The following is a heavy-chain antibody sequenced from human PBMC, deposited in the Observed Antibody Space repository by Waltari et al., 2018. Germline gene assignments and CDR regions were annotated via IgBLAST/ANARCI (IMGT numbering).Heavy chain of an antibody. D-gene: IGHD3-10*01. V-gene: IGHV7-4-1*02. CDR3: ARDLSITMVRGVIVNWFDP. CDR2: INTNTGNP. Sequence: QVQLVQSGSELKKPGASVKVSCTASGYTFTSYAMNWVRQAPGQGLEWMGWINTNTGNPTYAQGFTGRFVFSLDTSVSTAYLQISSLKAEDTAVYYCARDLSITMVRGVIVNWFDPWGQGTLVTVSS. CDR1: GYTFTSYA. J-gene: IGHJ5*02.